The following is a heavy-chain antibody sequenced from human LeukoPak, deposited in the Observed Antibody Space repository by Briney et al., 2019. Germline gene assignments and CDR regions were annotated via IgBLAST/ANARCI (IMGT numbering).Heavy chain of an antibody. CDR2: INRNGDRT. D-gene: IGHD3-10*01. Sequence: VASVKVSCKASEDTFTNYYMHWVRPAPGPGLEWLGIINRNGDRTASAQNFQGRVTMTRDASTTTFYLELSSLRSEDTAVYYCARGGWFRVEYGMYVWGQGTTVTVSS. CDR1: EDTFTNYY. J-gene: IGHJ6*02. V-gene: IGHV1-46*01. CDR3: ARGGWFRVEYGMYV.